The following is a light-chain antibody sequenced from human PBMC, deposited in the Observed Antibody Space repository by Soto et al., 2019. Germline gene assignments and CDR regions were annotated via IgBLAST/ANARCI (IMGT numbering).Light chain of an antibody. V-gene: IGKV1-5*01. Sequence: DIQMTQSPSTLAGSVGDRVTITCRASQSISTWLAWYQQKPGRPPKVLIYDVSSLESGLPSRFSGRGSGTESTLTISSLQPDDFATYYCQQYNGYWTFGQGTKVDIK. CDR2: DVS. J-gene: IGKJ1*01. CDR1: QSISTW. CDR3: QQYNGYWT.